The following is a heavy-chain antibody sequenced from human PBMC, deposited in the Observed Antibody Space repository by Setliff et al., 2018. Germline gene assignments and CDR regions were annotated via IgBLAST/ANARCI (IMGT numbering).Heavy chain of an antibody. CDR3: ARYRVVPAALNWFDP. V-gene: IGHV1-69*06. J-gene: IGHJ5*02. D-gene: IGHD2-2*01. CDR2: IIPIFGTA. Sequence: SVKVSCKASGGTFSSYAISWVRQAPGQGLEWMGRIIPIFGTANYAQKFQGRVTITADKSTSTAYMELSSLRSEDTAVYYCARYRVVPAALNWFDPWGQGTLVTAPQ. CDR1: GGTFSSYA.